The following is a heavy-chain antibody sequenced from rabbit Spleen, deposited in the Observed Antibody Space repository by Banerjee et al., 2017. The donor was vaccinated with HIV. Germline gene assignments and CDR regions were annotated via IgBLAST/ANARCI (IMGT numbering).Heavy chain of an antibody. D-gene: IGHD4-1*01. CDR2: INADTGKC. Sequence: QEQLVESGGGLVQPEGSLTLTCTASGVSFSGSSYMCWVRQAPGKGLEWIACINADTGKCVYASWATGRFTVSRTSSTTVTLQMTSLTAADRATYFCARDLAGVTGWNFYLWGQGTLVTVS. J-gene: IGHJ4*01. CDR3: ARDLAGVTGWNFYL. V-gene: IGHV1S45*01. CDR1: GVSFSGSSY.